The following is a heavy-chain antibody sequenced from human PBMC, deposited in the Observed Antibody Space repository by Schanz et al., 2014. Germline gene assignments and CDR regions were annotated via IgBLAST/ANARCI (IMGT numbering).Heavy chain of an antibody. CDR1: GFTFSSYA. J-gene: IGHJ6*02. CDR2: VSSDGSKK. D-gene: IGHD6-6*01. V-gene: IGHV3-30-3*01. CDR3: AREAHTSMDV. Sequence: QVQLVESGGDVVQPGRSLRLSCAASGFTFSSYAVHWVRQAPGKGLEWVAGVSSDGSKKYDADSVRGRFTIYRDNSKNTLTLQMNSMRDEDTAVYYCAREAHTSMDVWGQGTTVIVSS.